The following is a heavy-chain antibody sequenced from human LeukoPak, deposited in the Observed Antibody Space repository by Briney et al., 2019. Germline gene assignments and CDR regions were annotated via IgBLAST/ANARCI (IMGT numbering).Heavy chain of an antibody. V-gene: IGHV4-61*09. J-gene: IGHJ5*02. CDR1: GVSISSGNYY. Sequence: PSQTLSLTCTVSGVSISSGNYYWSWIRQPAGKGLEWIGHFSGIGSTNYNPSLKSRVSISIDTSKNQFSLKLSSVTAADTAVYYCERVRSRGSSFTQKKYNWFDPWGQGTLVTVSS. CDR2: FSGIGST. CDR3: ERVRSRGSSFTQKKYNWFDP. D-gene: IGHD6-13*01.